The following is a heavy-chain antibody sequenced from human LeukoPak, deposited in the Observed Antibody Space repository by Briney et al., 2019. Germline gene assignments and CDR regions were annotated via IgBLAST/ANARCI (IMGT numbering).Heavy chain of an antibody. CDR3: ARASVPENNWFDP. D-gene: IGHD2/OR15-2a*01. Sequence: ASVKVSCKASGGTFSSYAISWVRQAPGQGLEWMGWMNPNSGNTGYAQKFQGRVTITRNTSISTAYMELSSLRSEDTAVYYCARASVPENNWFDPWGQGTLVTVSS. CDR2: MNPNSGNT. CDR1: GGTFSSYA. J-gene: IGHJ5*02. V-gene: IGHV1-8*03.